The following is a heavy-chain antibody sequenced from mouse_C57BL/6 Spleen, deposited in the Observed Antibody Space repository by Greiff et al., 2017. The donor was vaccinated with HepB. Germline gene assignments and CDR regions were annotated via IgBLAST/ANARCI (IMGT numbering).Heavy chain of an antibody. CDR3: ARGYYGSSFAWFAY. Sequence: SGPELVKPGASVKISCKASGYTFTDYYINWVKQRPGQGLEWIGWIFPGSGSTYYNEKFKGKATLTVDKSSSTAYMLLSSLTSEDSAVYFCARGYYGSSFAWFAYWGQGTLVTVSA. D-gene: IGHD1-1*01. CDR1: GYTFTDYY. V-gene: IGHV1-75*01. CDR2: IFPGSGST. J-gene: IGHJ3*01.